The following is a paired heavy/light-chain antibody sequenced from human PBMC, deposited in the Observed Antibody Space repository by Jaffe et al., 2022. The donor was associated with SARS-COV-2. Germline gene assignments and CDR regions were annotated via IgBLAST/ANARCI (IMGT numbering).Light chain of an antibody. CDR2: DND. J-gene: IGLJ2*01. CDR1: SSNTGKNF. CDR3: GTWDNRLSAVV. V-gene: IGLV1-51*01. Sequence: QSVLTQPPSVSAAPGQRVTISCSGSSSNTGKNFVSWYLQLPGAAPKLLIYDNDQRPSGIPDRFSGSKSGTSATLGITGLQTGDEADYYCGTWDNRLSAVVFGGGTKLTVL.
Heavy chain of an antibody. V-gene: IGHV3-23*04. D-gene: IGHD6-13*01. CDR2: IYGHSTNT. CDR3: AKRGYGSSWNFDH. CDR1: GFTFSSYA. Sequence: VQLVESGGGLIQPGGSLRLSCVASGFTFSSYAMIWVRQAPGKGLEWVSTIYGHSTNTYYADSVKGRFTVSRDDSKNTLYLQMNSLRVDDTAVYSCAKRGYGSSWNFDHWGQGSLVTVSS. J-gene: IGHJ4*02.